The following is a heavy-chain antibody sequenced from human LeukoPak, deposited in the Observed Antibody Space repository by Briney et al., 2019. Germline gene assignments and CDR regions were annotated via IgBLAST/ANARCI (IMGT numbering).Heavy chain of an antibody. J-gene: IGHJ4*02. D-gene: IGHD3-22*01. Sequence: QPGGSLRLSCAASGFTFSSYEMNWVRQAPGKGLEWVSAISGSGGSTYYADSVKGRFTISRDNSKNTLYLQMNSLRAEDTAVYYCAKSIWIVVVILDYWGQGTLVTVSS. CDR1: GFTFSSYE. CDR2: ISGSGGST. V-gene: IGHV3-23*01. CDR3: AKSIWIVVVILDY.